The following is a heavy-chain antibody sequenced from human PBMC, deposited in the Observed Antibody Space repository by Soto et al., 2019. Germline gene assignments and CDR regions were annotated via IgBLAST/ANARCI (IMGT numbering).Heavy chain of an antibody. Sequence: GGSLRLSCAASGFNVSSNYMSWVRQAPGKGLEWVSVIYSGGSTYYADSVKGRFTISRDNSKNTPYLQMNSLRAEDTAVYYCAKSPGMYYYDSSGYYHYDYWGQGTLVTVSS. CDR1: GFNVSSNY. D-gene: IGHD3-22*01. J-gene: IGHJ4*02. CDR2: IYSGGST. CDR3: AKSPGMYYYDSSGYYHYDY. V-gene: IGHV3-66*01.